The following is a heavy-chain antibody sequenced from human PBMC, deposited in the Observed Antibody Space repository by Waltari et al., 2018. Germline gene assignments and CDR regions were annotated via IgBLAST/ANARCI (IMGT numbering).Heavy chain of an antibody. Sequence: QVQLQESGPGLVKPSETLSLTCTVSGGSISSYYWSWIRQPPGKGLEWIGYIYYSGSTYYNPSLKSRVTISVDTSKNQFSLKLSSVTAADTAVYYCAREDSITMISWGQGTLVTVSS. CDR2: IYYSGST. CDR3: AREDSITMIS. CDR1: GGSISSYY. J-gene: IGHJ5*02. V-gene: IGHV4-59*12. D-gene: IGHD3-22*01.